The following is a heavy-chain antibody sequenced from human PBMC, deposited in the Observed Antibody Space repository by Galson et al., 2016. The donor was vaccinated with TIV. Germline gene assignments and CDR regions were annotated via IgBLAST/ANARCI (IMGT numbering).Heavy chain of an antibody. CDR2: IIPLFGTI. V-gene: IGHV1-69*01. CDR3: ASDRNTAQDTYHPYYGMDV. D-gene: IGHD5-18*01. J-gene: IGHJ6*02. CDR1: GGTFSTYV. Sequence: SCKASGGTFSTYVFNWVRLAPGQGLEWMGGIIPLFGTINYAQKFQGRVTITADESSTTVYMELNSLRSGGTAVYYCASDRNTAQDTYHPYYGMDVWGQGTTVTVSS.